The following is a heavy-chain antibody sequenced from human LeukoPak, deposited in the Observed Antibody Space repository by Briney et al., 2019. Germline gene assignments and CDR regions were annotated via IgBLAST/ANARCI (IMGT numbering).Heavy chain of an antibody. CDR3: ARDIRDYGGNLPSDY. J-gene: IGHJ4*02. D-gene: IGHD4-23*01. CDR1: GYSFTSYW. Sequence: GESLKISCKGSGYSFTSYWIGWVRQMPGKGLEWMGIIYPGDSDTRYSPSFQGQVTISADKSTSTAYMELSSLRSEDTAVYYCARDIRDYGGNLPSDYWGQGTLVTVSS. V-gene: IGHV5-51*03. CDR2: IYPGDSDT.